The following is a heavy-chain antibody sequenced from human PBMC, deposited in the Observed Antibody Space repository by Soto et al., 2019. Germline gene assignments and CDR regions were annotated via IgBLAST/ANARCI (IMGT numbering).Heavy chain of an antibody. V-gene: IGHV4-4*07. CDR1: GGSISGFY. J-gene: IGHJ6*02. Sequence: TSETLSLTXTVSGGSISGFYWTWIRQPAGKGLEWIGYIHTRGNTKYNPSLNSRVTMSVDTSKNQFFLKLNSVTAADTAVYYCARDLSMTYYRGVDVWGQGTTVTVSS. CDR3: ARDLSMTYYRGVDV. D-gene: IGHD2-21*01. CDR2: IHTRGNT.